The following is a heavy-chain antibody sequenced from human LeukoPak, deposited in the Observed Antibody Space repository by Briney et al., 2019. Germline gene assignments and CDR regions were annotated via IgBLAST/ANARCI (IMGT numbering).Heavy chain of an antibody. Sequence: GGSLRLSCAASAFTFTSSVMSWVRQAPGKGLEWVSSISGSGDTTYSADSVGGRFTISRDNSKNTLFLQMNSLRAEDTAIYYCAKGIGTMYYFDYWGQGTLVTVSS. V-gene: IGHV3-23*01. CDR2: ISGSGDTT. J-gene: IGHJ4*02. CDR3: AKGIGTMYYFDY. D-gene: IGHD1-7*01. CDR1: AFTFTSSV.